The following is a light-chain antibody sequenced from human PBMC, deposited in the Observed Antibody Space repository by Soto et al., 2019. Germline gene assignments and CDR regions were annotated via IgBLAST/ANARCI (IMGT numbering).Light chain of an antibody. J-gene: IGKJ1*01. CDR2: DAS. V-gene: IGKV1-5*01. CDR3: QQYSVYWT. CDR1: QSISSW. Sequence: DIQMTQSPSTLSASVGDRVTITCRASQSISSWLAWYQQKPGKAPKVLIYDASSWAGGVPSRFTGSGSETEFTLTINSLQPDDFATYYCQQYSVYWTFGQGTKVDIK.